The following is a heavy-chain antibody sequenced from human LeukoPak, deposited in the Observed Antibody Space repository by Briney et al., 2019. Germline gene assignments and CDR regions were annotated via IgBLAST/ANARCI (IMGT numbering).Heavy chain of an antibody. CDR3: ARDLAY. CDR2: IYSGGNT. Sequence: GGSLRLSCAASGFTVSSNYMTWVRQAPGKGPEWVSVIYSGGNTYYADSVKGRFTISRDNSKNTLYLQMNSLRVEDTAVYYCARDLAYWGQRTLVTVSS. CDR1: GFTVSSNY. J-gene: IGHJ4*02. V-gene: IGHV3-53*01.